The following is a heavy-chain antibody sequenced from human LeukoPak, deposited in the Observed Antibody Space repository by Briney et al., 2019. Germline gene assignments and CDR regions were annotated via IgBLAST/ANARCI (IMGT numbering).Heavy chain of an antibody. CDR2: ITSSSRYT. V-gene: IGHV3-21*01. CDR1: VFTFSTYN. D-gene: IGHD3-10*02. J-gene: IGHJ6*04. CDR3: AELGITMIGGV. Sequence: GGSLRLSCAASVFTFSTYNMNWVRQAPGKGLEWVSSITSSSRYTFYADSVKGRFTISRDNAKNSLYLQMNSLRAEDTAVYYCAELGITMIGGVWGKGTTVTISS.